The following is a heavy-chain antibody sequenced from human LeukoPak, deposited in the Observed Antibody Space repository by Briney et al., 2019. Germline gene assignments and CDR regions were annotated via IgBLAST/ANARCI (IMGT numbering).Heavy chain of an antibody. D-gene: IGHD3-22*01. V-gene: IGHV3-66*01. J-gene: IGHJ6*03. CDR1: GFTVSSNY. Sequence: PGGSLRLSCAASGFTVSSNYMSWVRQAPGKGLEWVSVIYSGGSTYYADSVKGRFTISRDNSKNTLYLQMNSLRAEDTAVYYCARDLVHDSSGYYMDVWGKGTTVTISS. CDR2: IYSGGST. CDR3: ARDLVHDSSGYYMDV.